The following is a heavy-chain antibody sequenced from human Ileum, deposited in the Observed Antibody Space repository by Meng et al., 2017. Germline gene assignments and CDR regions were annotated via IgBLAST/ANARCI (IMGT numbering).Heavy chain of an antibody. J-gene: IGHJ4*02. CDR2: IYYSGST. CDR1: GGSISSGGYY. D-gene: IGHD3-16*02. CDR3: ARGRSYDYVWGSYRLIDYFNN. V-gene: IGHV4-31*01. Sequence: SETLSLTCTVSGGSISSGGYYWSWIRQHPGKGLEWIGYIYYSGSTHYNPSLKILVTISVDTSKHQFSLKLSSVTAADTAVYYCARGRSYDYVWGSYRLIDYFNNWGQGTLVTVSS.